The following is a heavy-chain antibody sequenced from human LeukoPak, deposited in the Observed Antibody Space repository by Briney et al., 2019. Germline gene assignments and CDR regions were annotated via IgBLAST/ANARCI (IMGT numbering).Heavy chain of an antibody. CDR1: GFTFSSYG. D-gene: IGHD6-13*01. CDR3: AKDPQIAAAGYFDY. Sequence: GGSLRLSCAASGFTFSSYGMHWVRQAPGKGLEWVAFIRYDGSNKYYADSVKGRFTISRDNSKNTLYLQMNSLRAEDTAVYYCAKDPQIAAAGYFDYWGQGTLVTVSS. CDR2: IRYDGSNK. J-gene: IGHJ4*02. V-gene: IGHV3-30*02.